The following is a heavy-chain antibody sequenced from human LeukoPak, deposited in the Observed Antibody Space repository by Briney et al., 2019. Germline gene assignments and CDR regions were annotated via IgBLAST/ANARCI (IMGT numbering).Heavy chain of an antibody. Sequence: SETLSLTCAVYGGSFSGYYWSWIRQPPGKGLEWIGEINHSGSTNYNPSLKSRVTISVDTSMNQFSLKLSSVTAADTAVYYCARFLGIRYYYGSGSYSGNWFDPWGQGTLVTVSS. CDR1: GGSFSGYY. CDR2: INHSGST. V-gene: IGHV4-34*01. D-gene: IGHD3-10*01. J-gene: IGHJ5*02. CDR3: ARFLGIRYYYGSGSYSGNWFDP.